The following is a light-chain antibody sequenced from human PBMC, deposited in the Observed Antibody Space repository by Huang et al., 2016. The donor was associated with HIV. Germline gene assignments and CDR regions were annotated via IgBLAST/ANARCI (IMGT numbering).Light chain of an antibody. J-gene: IGKJ1*01. Sequence: DIQMTQSPSSLSASVGDRVTITCRASQSILSHLNWYQQKPGKGPKLLIFVASSLHTGVPSRCSGSGSGTDFTLSISSLQPEDSATYWCQQSYSAPWTFGQGTKVEI. CDR2: VAS. CDR1: QSILSH. V-gene: IGKV1-39*01. CDR3: QQSYSAPWT.